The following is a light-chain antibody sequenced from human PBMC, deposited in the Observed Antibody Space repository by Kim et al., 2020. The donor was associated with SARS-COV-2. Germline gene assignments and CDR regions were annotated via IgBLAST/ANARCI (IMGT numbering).Light chain of an antibody. Sequence: DVLMTQSPLSLPVTLGQPASISCKSSQSLVYSDGNIYLNWFQQRPGQSPRRLICKVSDRDSGVPDRFSGSGSDTDFTLKISRVEAEDVGVYYCMQGTHWPLTFGGGTKVDIK. J-gene: IGKJ4*01. CDR1: QSLVYSDGNIY. CDR2: KVS. V-gene: IGKV2-30*01. CDR3: MQGTHWPLT.